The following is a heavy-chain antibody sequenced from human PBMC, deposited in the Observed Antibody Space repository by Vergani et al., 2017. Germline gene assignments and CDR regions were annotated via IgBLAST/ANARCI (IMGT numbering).Heavy chain of an antibody. CDR3: ARHDSGHYDSSYYGLDV. D-gene: IGHD3-16*01. CDR1: GGSISSSSHF. CDR2: IYYSGST. V-gene: IGHV4-39*01. Sequence: QLQLHKSGPGLVKPSETLSLTCTLSGGSISSSSHFCGWLRQTPGKGLEWIGSIYYSGSTYYNPSLKSRVSISVDTSKNQFSLKLSSVTAAESAVYYFARHDSGHYDSSYYGLDVWGQGTTVTVSS. J-gene: IGHJ6*02.